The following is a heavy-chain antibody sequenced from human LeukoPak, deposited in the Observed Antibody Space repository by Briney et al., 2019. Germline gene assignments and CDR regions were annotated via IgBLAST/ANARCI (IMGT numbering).Heavy chain of an antibody. D-gene: IGHD3-10*02. CDR3: AELGITMIGGV. Sequence: GGSLRLSCAASGFTFSSYEMNWVRQAPGKGLEWVSYISSSGSTIYYADSVKGRFTISIDNAKNSLYLQMSSLRAEDTAVYYCAELGITMIGGVWGKGTTVTISS. CDR1: GFTFSSYE. CDR2: ISSSGSTI. V-gene: IGHV3-48*03. J-gene: IGHJ6*04.